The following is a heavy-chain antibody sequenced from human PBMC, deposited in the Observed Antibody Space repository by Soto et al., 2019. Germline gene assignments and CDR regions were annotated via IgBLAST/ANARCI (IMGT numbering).Heavy chain of an antibody. V-gene: IGHV5-51*01. J-gene: IGHJ3*02. Sequence: PGEPLKISCKGSGYSFTSYWIGWVRQMPGKGLEWMGIIYPGDSDTRYSPSFQGQVTISADKYISTAYLQWSSLKASDTAMYYCASRIVVVNDAFDIWGQGTMVNV. CDR3: ASRIVVVNDAFDI. D-gene: IGHD3-22*01. CDR2: IYPGDSDT. CDR1: GYSFTSYW.